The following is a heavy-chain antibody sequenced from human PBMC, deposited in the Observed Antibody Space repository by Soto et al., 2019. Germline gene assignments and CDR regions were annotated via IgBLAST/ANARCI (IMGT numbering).Heavy chain of an antibody. CDR3: ARDEGAQFDWYFDL. J-gene: IGHJ2*01. CDR1: GDSISSGGYY. Sequence: QVQLQESGPGLVKPSQTLSLTCSVSGDSISSGGYYWNWIRQLPGKGLEWIGYTSYSGSTSYNPSLNSRATISVDTSKNQFSLKLTSVTAADTAVYYCARDEGAQFDWYFDLWGRGTLVTVSS. CDR2: TSYSGST. V-gene: IGHV4-31*03.